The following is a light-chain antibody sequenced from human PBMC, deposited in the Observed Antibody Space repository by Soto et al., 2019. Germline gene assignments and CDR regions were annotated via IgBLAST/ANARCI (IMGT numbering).Light chain of an antibody. Sequence: QSVLTQPASVSGSPGQSITISCTGTSSDIGSYNLVSWYRHHPGKAPKLIIYEASKRPPGVSNRFSASTSGNTASLTISGLQAEDEPDYYCCSYAGSNTVVFGGGTKLTVL. V-gene: IGLV2-23*01. CDR2: EAS. CDR1: SSDIGSYNL. J-gene: IGLJ2*01. CDR3: CSYAGSNTVV.